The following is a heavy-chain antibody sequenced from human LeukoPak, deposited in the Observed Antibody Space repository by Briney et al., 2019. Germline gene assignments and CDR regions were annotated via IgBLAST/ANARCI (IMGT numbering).Heavy chain of an antibody. CDR2: IRSKANSYAT. CDR1: GFTFSGSA. CDR3: TRRGYDISTGYYKYFDY. D-gene: IGHD3-9*01. J-gene: IGHJ4*02. V-gene: IGHV3-73*01. Sequence: GGSLRLSCAASGFTFSGSAMHWVRQASGKGLEWVGRIRSKANSYATAYAASVKGRFTIPRDDSKNTAYLQMNSLKTEDTAVYYCTRRGYDISTGYYKYFDYWGQGTLVTVSS.